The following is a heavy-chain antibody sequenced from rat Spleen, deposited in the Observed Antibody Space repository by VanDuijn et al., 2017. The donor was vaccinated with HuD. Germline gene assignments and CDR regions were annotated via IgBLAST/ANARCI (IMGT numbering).Heavy chain of an antibody. CDR3: ATRDGGYPY. V-gene: IGHV5S10*01. Sequence: EVQLMESGGGLVQPGRSLKLSCSASGFTFSDYNMAWVRQAPKKGLEWVATIIYDDTRTFYRDSVKGRFTVSRDNAQSTLYLQMDSLRSEDTATYYCATRDGGYPYWGQGAMVTVSS. J-gene: IGHJ2*01. CDR2: IIYDDTRT. D-gene: IGHD1-11*01. CDR1: GFTFSDYN.